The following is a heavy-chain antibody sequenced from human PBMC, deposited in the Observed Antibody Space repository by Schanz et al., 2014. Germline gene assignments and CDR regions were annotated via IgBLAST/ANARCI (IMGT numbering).Heavy chain of an antibody. V-gene: IGHV4-59*01. CDR1: GGSISSYY. J-gene: IGHJ6*03. CDR3: ARQGIVYQHGRYYYYMDV. Sequence: QLQLQESGPGLVKPSETLSLTCTVSGGSISSYYWSWIRQPPGKGLEWIGYIYYSGDTNYNPSLKSRVTISVDTSKNQFSLNLISVTAADTAVYYCARQGIVYQHGRYYYYMDVWGRGTTVTVSS. CDR2: IYYSGDT. D-gene: IGHD2-2*01.